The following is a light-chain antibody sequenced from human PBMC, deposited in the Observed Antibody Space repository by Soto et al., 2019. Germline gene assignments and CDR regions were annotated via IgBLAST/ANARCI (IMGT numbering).Light chain of an antibody. CDR2: NAF. CDR3: QQYNDWPRT. V-gene: IGKV3-15*01. J-gene: IGKJ1*01. Sequence: DIVMTQFPATLSVSPGERATLSCRASQSVSSNLAWYQHKPGQAPRLLIYNAFTRDTDIPARFSGSGSGTEFTRTTSSLQSEDFAVYFCQQYNDWPRTFGQGTKVDIK. CDR1: QSVSSN.